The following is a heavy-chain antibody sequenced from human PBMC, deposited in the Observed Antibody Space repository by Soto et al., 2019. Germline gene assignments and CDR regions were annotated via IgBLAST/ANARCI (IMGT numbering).Heavy chain of an antibody. CDR3: ARDTSHYFDH. J-gene: IGHJ4*02. V-gene: IGHV1-18*01. D-gene: IGHD2-2*01. CDR1: GCTFITYG. CDR2: ITPYNGKT. Sequence: GASVKVSCKASGCTFITYGVTWVRQAPGQGLEWMGWITPYNGKTHYAQKFQDRVTMTTDTDATTAYMELRSLTSDDSAMYFCARDTSHYFDHWGQGILVTVSS.